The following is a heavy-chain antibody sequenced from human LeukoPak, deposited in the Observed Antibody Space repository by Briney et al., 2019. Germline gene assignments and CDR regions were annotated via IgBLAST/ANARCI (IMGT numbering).Heavy chain of an antibody. Sequence: ASVKVSCKASGYTFTGYYMHWVRQAPGQGLEWMGWINPNSGGTNYAQKFQGRVTMTRDTSISTAYMELSRLRSDDTAVYYCARGHCSGGSRYSSYYYYMDVWGKGTTVTVSS. CDR1: GYTFTGYY. V-gene: IGHV1-2*02. CDR3: ARGHCSGGSRYSSYYYYMDV. D-gene: IGHD2-15*01. CDR2: INPNSGGT. J-gene: IGHJ6*03.